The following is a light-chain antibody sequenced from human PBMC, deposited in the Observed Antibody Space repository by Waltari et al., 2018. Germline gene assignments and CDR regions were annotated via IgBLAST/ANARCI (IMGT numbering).Light chain of an antibody. CDR3: QHYNTNSPT. J-gene: IGKJ1*01. CDR1: QSISSP. V-gene: IGKV1-5*03. Sequence: DIQMTQSPSTLSAYIGDRVTITCRASQSISSPLAWYQQKPGKAPKLLIYKASSLESGVPSRFSGSGSETEFTLTISSLQSDDFATYYCQHYNTNSPTFGQGTKVEIK. CDR2: KAS.